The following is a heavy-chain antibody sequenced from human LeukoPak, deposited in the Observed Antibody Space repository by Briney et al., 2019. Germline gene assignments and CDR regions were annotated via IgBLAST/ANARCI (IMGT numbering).Heavy chain of an antibody. CDR2: ISSSGNTI. CDR3: ARDYGGNSVY. D-gene: IGHD4-23*01. CDR1: GFTFNIYE. V-gene: IGHV3-48*03. J-gene: IGHJ4*02. Sequence: PGGSLRLSCAASGFTFNIYEMNWVRQAPGRGLEWLSVISSSGNTIYYADSVKGRFTVSRDNAKTSLYLQMNSLRAEDTAMYYCARDYGGNSVYWGQGTLVTVSS.